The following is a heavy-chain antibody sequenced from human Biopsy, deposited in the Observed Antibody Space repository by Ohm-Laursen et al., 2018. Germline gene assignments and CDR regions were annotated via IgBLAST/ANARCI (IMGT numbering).Heavy chain of an antibody. Sequence: SVKASCKASGHTFTDSYMRWVRQAPGQGLEWMGWINPNSGGTNYAQKFQGRVTMTRDTSMSTAYMELNRLRSDDTAVYYCARGGLNYWYFDLWGRGTLVTVSS. J-gene: IGHJ2*01. CDR1: GHTFTDSY. V-gene: IGHV1-2*02. D-gene: IGHD1-26*01. CDR3: ARGGLNYWYFDL. CDR2: INPNSGGT.